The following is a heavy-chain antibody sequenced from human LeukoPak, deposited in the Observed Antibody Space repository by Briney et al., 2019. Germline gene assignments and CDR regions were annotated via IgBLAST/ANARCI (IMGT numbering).Heavy chain of an antibody. D-gene: IGHD1-26*01. CDR2: IIPIFGTA. CDR1: GGTFSSYA. Sequence: ASVKVSCKASGGTFSSYAISWVRQAPGQGLEWMGGIIPIFGTANYAQKFQGRVTMTRDTSTSTVYMELSSLRSEDTAVYYCARGFIVGATGDYFDYWGQGTLVTVSS. V-gene: IGHV1-69*05. J-gene: IGHJ4*02. CDR3: ARGFIVGATGDYFDY.